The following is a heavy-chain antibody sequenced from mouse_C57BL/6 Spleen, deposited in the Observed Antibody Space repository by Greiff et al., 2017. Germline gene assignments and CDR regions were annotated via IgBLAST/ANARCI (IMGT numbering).Heavy chain of an antibody. D-gene: IGHD3-1*01. J-gene: IGHJ4*01. Sequence: QVQLQQPGAELVRPGSSVKLSCKASGYTFTSYWMHWVKQRPIQGLEWIGNIDPSDSETHYNQNIKDKATLTVDKSSSTAYMQLSSLTSEDSTVYYCAREAGPMDYWSQGTSASVSS. V-gene: IGHV1-52*01. CDR3: AREAGPMDY. CDR1: GYTFTSYW. CDR2: IDPSDSET.